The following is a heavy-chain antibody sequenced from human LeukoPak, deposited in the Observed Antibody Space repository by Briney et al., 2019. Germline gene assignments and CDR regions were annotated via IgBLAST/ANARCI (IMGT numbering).Heavy chain of an antibody. CDR3: AKRGVVVRVILVGFHKEANYFDS. CDR2: ISGGGGGT. D-gene: IGHD3-10*01. CDR1: GITLSNYG. Sequence: QPGGSLRLSCPVSGITLSNYGMSWVRQAPGKGLEWVAGISGGGGGTNYADSVKGRFTVSRDNPKNTLYLQMHSLRAEDTAVYFCAKRGVVVRVILVGFHKEANYFDSWGQGALVTVSS. J-gene: IGHJ4*02. V-gene: IGHV3-23*01.